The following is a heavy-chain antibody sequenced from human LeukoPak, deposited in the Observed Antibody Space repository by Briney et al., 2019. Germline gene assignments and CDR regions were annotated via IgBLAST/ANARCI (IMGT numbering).Heavy chain of an antibody. D-gene: IGHD3-22*01. J-gene: IGHJ4*02. CDR3: ARIRRNYYDSSGPDY. Sequence: SETLFLTCTVSGGSISSGGYYWSWIRQHPGKGLEWIGYIYYSGSTYYNPSLKSRVTISVDTSKNQFSLKLSSVTAADTAVYYCARIRRNYYDSSGPDYWGQGTLVTVSS. V-gene: IGHV4-31*03. CDR2: IYYSGST. CDR1: GGSISSGGYY.